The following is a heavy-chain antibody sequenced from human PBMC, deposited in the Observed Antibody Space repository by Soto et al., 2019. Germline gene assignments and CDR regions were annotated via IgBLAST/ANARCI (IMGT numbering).Heavy chain of an antibody. CDR3: ARDDYKDGGNNWFDP. CDR1: GGSITNYY. CDR2: IYTKERT. D-gene: IGHD3-16*01. Sequence: ETLSLTCTVSGGSITNYYWSWIRQPAGKGLEWIGRIYTKERTNYNLSFRNRVTMSVDTSKNQFSLKLDAVTAADTAVYYCARDDYKDGGNNWFDPWGQGTPVTVSS. J-gene: IGHJ5*02. V-gene: IGHV4-4*07.